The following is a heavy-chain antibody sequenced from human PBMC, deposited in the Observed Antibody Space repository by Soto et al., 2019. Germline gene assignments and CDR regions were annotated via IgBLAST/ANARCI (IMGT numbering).Heavy chain of an antibody. CDR2: IYWDDDK. Sequence: SGPTLVNPTQTLTLTCTFPGFSLSTSGVGVGWIRQPPGKALEWLALIYWDDDKRDSPFLKSRLTITKDTSKNQVVLTMTNMDPVDTATYYCIQSRCGGDCLQSYASYYYYGMDVWGQGTTVTVS. V-gene: IGHV2-5*02. CDR3: IQSRCGGDCLQSYASYYYYGMDV. J-gene: IGHJ6*02. D-gene: IGHD2-21*02. CDR1: GFSLSTSGVG.